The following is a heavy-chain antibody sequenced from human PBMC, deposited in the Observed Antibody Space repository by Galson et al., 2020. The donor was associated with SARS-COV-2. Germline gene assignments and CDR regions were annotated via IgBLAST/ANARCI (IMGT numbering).Heavy chain of an antibody. CDR2: INPNSGGT. CDR3: ARPDFWSGYYTLDC. V-gene: IGHV1-2*02. Sequence: ASVKVSCKASGYTFTGYYMHWVRQAPGQGLEWMGWINPNSGGTNYAQKFQGRVTMTRDTSISTAYMELSRLRSDDTAVYYCARPDFWSGYYTLDCWGQGTLVTVSS. CDR1: GYTFTGYY. J-gene: IGHJ4*02. D-gene: IGHD3-3*01.